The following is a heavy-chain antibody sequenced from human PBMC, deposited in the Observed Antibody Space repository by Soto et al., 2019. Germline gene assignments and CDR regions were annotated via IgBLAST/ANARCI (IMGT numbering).Heavy chain of an antibody. CDR3: ARHRGSSSLRYYYYGMDV. CDR2: IDPSDSYT. D-gene: IGHD6-6*01. V-gene: IGHV5-10-1*01. Sequence: GESLKISCKGSGYSFTSYWIGWVRQMPGKGLEWMGRIDPSDSYTNYSPSFQGHVTISADKSISTAYLQWSSLKASDTAMYYCARHRGSSSLRYYYYGMDVWGQGTTVTVSS. CDR1: GYSFTSYW. J-gene: IGHJ6*02.